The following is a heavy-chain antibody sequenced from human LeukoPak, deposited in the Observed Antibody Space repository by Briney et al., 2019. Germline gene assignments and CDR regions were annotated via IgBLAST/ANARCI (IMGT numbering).Heavy chain of an antibody. Sequence: PGGSLRLSCAASGFTVSSNYMSWVRQAPGKGREWVSVIYSGGSTYYSDSVKGRFTISRDNSKNTLYLQMNSPRAEDTAVYYCARDYYGVLDVWGQGTTVTVSS. J-gene: IGHJ6*02. CDR3: ARDYYGVLDV. V-gene: IGHV3-66*01. CDR1: GFTVSSNY. D-gene: IGHD4-17*01. CDR2: IYSGGST.